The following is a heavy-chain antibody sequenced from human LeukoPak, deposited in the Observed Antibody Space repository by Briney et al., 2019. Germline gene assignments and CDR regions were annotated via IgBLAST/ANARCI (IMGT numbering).Heavy chain of an antibody. D-gene: IGHD1-26*01. J-gene: IGHJ4*02. CDR1: GGSISSGSYY. Sequence: SQTLSLTCTVSGGSISSGSYYWSWIRQPAGKGLEWIGRIYTSGSTNYNPSLKSRVTISVDTSKNQFSLKLSSVTAADTAVYYCARHYSEALDYWGQGTLVTVSS. CDR2: IYTSGST. V-gene: IGHV4-61*02. CDR3: ARHYSEALDY.